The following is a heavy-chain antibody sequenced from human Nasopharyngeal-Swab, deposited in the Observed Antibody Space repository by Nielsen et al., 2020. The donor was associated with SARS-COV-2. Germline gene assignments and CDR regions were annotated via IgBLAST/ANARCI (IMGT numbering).Heavy chain of an antibody. J-gene: IGHJ4*02. CDR3: AKEPFYDFWSGYYWDY. V-gene: IGHV3-23*01. D-gene: IGHD3-3*01. Sequence: WIRQPPGKGLEWVSAISGSGGSTYYADSVKGRFTISRDNFKNTLYLQMNSLRAEDTAVYYCAKEPFYDFWSGYYWDYWGQGTLVTVSS. CDR2: ISGSGGST.